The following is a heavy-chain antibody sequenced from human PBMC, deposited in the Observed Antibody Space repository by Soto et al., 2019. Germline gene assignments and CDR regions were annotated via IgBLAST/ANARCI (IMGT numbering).Heavy chain of an antibody. CDR2: IDPSDSYT. CDR1: GYSFTSYW. V-gene: IGHV5-10-1*01. Sequence: GESLKISCKGSGYSFTSYWISWVRQMPGKGLEWMGRIDPSDSYTNYSPSFQGHVTISADKSISTAYLQWRSLKASDTAMYYCARQYYYGSGSYYNPDYYGMDVWGQGTTVTVSS. CDR3: ARQYYYGSGSYYNPDYYGMDV. D-gene: IGHD3-10*01. J-gene: IGHJ6*02.